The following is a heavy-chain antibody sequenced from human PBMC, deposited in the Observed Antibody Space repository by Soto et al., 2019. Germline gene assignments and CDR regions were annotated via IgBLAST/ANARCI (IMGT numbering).Heavy chain of an antibody. J-gene: IGHJ4*02. D-gene: IGHD7-27*01. CDR1: GFTFIDYW. Sequence: GGSLRLSCASSGFTFIDYWMSWVRQAPGKGLEWVARIKQDETEKHYVDSVKGRFTISRDNAKNSLYLQLNSLTAEDTATYYCVRTGVFDYWGQGTLVTVSS. CDR2: IKQDETEK. V-gene: IGHV3-7*01. CDR3: VRTGVFDY.